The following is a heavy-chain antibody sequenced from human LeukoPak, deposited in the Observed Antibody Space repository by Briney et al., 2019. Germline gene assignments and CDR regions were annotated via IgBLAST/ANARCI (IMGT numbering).Heavy chain of an antibody. CDR1: GGSISSYY. Sequence: SETLSLTCTVSGGSISSYYWSWIRQPPGKGLEWIGYIYYSGSTYYNPSLKSRVTISVDTSKNQFYLKLSSVTAADTAVYYCARGEVGASEFDYWGQGTLVTVSS. CDR2: IYYSGST. CDR3: ARGEVGASEFDY. J-gene: IGHJ4*02. V-gene: IGHV4-30-4*08. D-gene: IGHD1-26*01.